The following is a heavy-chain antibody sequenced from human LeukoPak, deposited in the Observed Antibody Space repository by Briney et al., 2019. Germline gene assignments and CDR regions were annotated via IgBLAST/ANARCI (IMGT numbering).Heavy chain of an antibody. V-gene: IGHV3-7*01. CDR3: TREAAAGIDY. CDR2: IKQDGSEK. Sequence: GGSLRLSCAASGFTFSTYWMSWVRQAPGNGLDWVANIKQDGSEKYYLDSVQGRFTISRDNAKNSLYLQMNSLRAEDTAVYFCTREAAAGIDYWGQGTLVTVSS. CDR1: GFTFSTYW. J-gene: IGHJ4*02. D-gene: IGHD6-13*01.